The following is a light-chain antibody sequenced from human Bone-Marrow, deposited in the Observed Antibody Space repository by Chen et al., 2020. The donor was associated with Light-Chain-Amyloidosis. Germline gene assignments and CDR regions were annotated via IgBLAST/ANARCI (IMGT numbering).Light chain of an antibody. CDR1: TSDVGGYDY. V-gene: IGLV2-8*01. CDR3: TSYAGSDNLGV. J-gene: IGLJ1*01. CDR2: RVS. Sequence: QYAFPQPPSASGPPGHSVTTSRTRPTSDVGGYDYVSWYQQHPGKAPKLLIYRVSKRPSGVPDRFSASKSGNTASLTVSGLQADDEADYYCTSYAGSDNLGVFGTGTTVTVL.